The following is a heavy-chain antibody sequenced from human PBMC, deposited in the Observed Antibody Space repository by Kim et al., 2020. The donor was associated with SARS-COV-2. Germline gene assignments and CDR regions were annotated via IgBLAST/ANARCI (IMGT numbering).Heavy chain of an antibody. Sequence: SETLSLTCTVSGGSISSSSYYWGWIRQPPGKGLEWIGSIYYSGSTYYNPSLKSRVTISVDTSKNQFSLKLSSVTAADTAVYYCARHCVAGFKSITIFGVVEGRTDARGWFDPWGQGTLVTVSS. CDR2: IYYSGST. D-gene: IGHD3-3*01. V-gene: IGHV4-39*01. CDR3: ARHCVAGFKSITIFGVVEGRTDARGWFDP. J-gene: IGHJ5*02. CDR1: GGSISSSSYY.